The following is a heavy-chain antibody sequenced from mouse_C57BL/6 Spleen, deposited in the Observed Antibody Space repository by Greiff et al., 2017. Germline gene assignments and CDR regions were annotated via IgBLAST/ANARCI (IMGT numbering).Heavy chain of an antibody. CDR1: GYTFTSYG. Sequence: VKLVESGAELARPGASVKLSCKASGYTFTSYGISWVKQRTGQGLAWIGEIYPRSGNTYYNEKFKGKATLTADKSSSTAYMELRSLTSEDSAVYFCARIYYGSSYWYFDVWGTGTTVTVSS. CDR2: IYPRSGNT. CDR3: ARIYYGSSYWYFDV. J-gene: IGHJ1*03. V-gene: IGHV1-81*01. D-gene: IGHD1-1*01.